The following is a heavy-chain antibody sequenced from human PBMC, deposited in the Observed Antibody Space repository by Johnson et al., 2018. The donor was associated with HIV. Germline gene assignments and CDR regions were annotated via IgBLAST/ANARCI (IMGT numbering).Heavy chain of an antibody. CDR2: VKSKIDGGTT. J-gene: IGHJ3*02. V-gene: IGHV3-15*01. CDR1: GFTFSNAW. D-gene: IGHD4-17*01. Sequence: LVESGGGLIKPGGSLRLSCAASGFTFSNAWMNWVRQAPGKGLELVGRVKSKIDGGTTDYAAPVKGRFTISRDDSKNTLYLKMNSLKTEDTAVYYCAKYLETYGDLRRMDAFDIWGQGTIVTVSS. CDR3: AKYLETYGDLRRMDAFDI.